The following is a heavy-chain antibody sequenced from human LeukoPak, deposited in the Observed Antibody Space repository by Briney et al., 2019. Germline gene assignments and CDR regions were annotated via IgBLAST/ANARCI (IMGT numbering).Heavy chain of an antibody. D-gene: IGHD3/OR15-3a*01. CDR3: ARQTGSGLFILP. CDR2: IDHTGST. V-gene: IGHV4-59*08. Sequence: ASETLSLTCTVSDDSITIYYWSWIRQPPGKGLEWIGYIDHTGSTNYNPSLKSRVTISRDTSKNQFSLRLTSVTAADTAVYYCARQTGSGLFILPGGQGTLVTVSS. J-gene: IGHJ4*02. CDR1: DDSITIYY.